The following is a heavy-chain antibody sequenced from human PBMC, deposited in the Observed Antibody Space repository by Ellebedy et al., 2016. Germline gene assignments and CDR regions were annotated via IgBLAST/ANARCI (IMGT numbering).Heavy chain of an antibody. Sequence: GESLKISXEASGLAFTYNAMNWVRQAPGRGLEWISHIRGGDGPAYYADSVKGRFIMSRDTANNSLFLQMNSLRAEDTAVYFCAISIDRGVINFYYYGMDVWGQGTTVTVSS. CDR3: AISIDRGVINFYYYGMDV. V-gene: IGHV3-48*04. J-gene: IGHJ6*02. D-gene: IGHD3-10*01. CDR1: GLAFTYNA. CDR2: IRGGDGPA.